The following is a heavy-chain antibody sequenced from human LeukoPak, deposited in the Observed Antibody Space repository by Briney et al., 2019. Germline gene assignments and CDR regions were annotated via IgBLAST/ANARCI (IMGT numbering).Heavy chain of an antibody. Sequence: SETLSLTCTVSGGSISSYYWSWIRQPPGKGLEWIGYTYNSGSSSYSPSFKSRVAISTDTPRNQFFLRLTSVTAADTAVYYCAGYYGSGQWDNWGQGTLVTVSS. CDR2: TYNSGSS. V-gene: IGHV4-59*12. CDR1: GGSISSYY. J-gene: IGHJ4*02. D-gene: IGHD3-10*01. CDR3: AGYYGSGQWDN.